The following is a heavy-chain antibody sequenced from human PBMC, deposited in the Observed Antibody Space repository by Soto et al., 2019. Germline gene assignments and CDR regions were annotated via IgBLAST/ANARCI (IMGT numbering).Heavy chain of an antibody. V-gene: IGHV4-4*02. CDR3: ARHIAVSGTRGFDF. CDR1: GGPISTNW. J-gene: IGHJ4*02. Sequence: QVQLQELGPGLMKPSGTLSLTCAVSGGPISTNWWSWVRQPPGKGLEWIGEIYHSGSTNYNPSLKNRVTMSVDKSQNHLSLTLNSVTAADTAVYYCARHIAVSGTRGFDFWGQGTLVTVSS. CDR2: IYHSGST. D-gene: IGHD6-19*01.